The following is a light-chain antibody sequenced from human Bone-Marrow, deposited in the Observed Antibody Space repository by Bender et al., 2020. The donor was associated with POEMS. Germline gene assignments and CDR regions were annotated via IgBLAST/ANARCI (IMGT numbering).Light chain of an antibody. V-gene: IGLV2-23*01. CDR1: SSDIGAYGF. Sequence: QSPLTQPASVSGSPGQAITISCTGTSSDIGAYGFVSWYQQYPGKAPKLMIYETNKRPSGVSKRFSGSKSGNTASLTISGLQAEDDADYYCCSYAGSRTWVFGGGTKLTVL. CDR2: ETN. CDR3: CSYAGSRTWV. J-gene: IGLJ3*02.